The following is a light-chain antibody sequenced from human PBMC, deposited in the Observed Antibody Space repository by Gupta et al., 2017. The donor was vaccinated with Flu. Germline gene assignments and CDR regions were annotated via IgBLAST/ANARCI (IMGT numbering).Light chain of an antibody. Sequence: QLVLTQSPSASASLGASVKLTCTLRSGHSSYAIAWHQQQPEKGPRYLMKLNSDGSHSKGDGIPDRFSGSSSGAERYLTISSLQSEDEADYYCQTWGTGIGVFGTGTKVTVL. CDR2: LNSDGSH. V-gene: IGLV4-69*01. J-gene: IGLJ1*01. CDR1: SGHSSYA. CDR3: QTWGTGIGV.